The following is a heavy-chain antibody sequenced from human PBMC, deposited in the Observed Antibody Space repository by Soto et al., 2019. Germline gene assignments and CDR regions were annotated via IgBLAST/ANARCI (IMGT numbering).Heavy chain of an antibody. J-gene: IGHJ4*02. V-gene: IGHV4-39*01. Sequence: PSETLSLTCTVSGGSISSSSYYWGWIRQPPGKGLEWIGSIYYSGSTYYNPSLKSRITISVDTSKNQFSLKLSSVTAADTAVYYCARQQQLVDYWGQGTLVT. CDR3: ARQQQLVDY. CDR1: GGSISSSSYY. CDR2: IYYSGST. D-gene: IGHD6-13*01.